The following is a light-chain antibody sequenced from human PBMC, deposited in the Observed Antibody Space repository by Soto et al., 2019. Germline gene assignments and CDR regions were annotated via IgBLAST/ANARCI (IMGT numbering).Light chain of an antibody. Sequence: EVVMTQSPATLSLSPGERATLSCRASQSVSSNLVWYQQKPGQAPRLLIYDSSTRATGIPARFSGSGSGTEFTLTISSLQSEDFALYVCQQCNNRPYTFGHGTKLEIK. CDR1: QSVSSN. J-gene: IGKJ2*01. CDR3: QQCNNRPYT. V-gene: IGKV3-15*01. CDR2: DSS.